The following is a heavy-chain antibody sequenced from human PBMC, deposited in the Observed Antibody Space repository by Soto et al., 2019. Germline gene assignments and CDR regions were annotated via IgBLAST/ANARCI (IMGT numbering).Heavy chain of an antibody. CDR1: GFTVSTNF. CDR3: AGARTQLDLHY. J-gene: IGHJ4*02. Sequence: GGSLRLSCAASGFTVSTNFVTWVRQAPGKGLEWVSSLYSGGSTYYADSVKGRFTISTDNSKNTLFLQMNSLRVEDTAVYYCAGARTQLDLHYWGQGTLVTVSS. V-gene: IGHV3-53*01. D-gene: IGHD1-1*01. CDR2: LYSGGST.